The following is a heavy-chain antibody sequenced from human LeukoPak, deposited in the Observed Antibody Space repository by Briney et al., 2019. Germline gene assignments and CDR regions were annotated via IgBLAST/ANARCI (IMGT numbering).Heavy chain of an antibody. CDR1: GFTFTYFA. J-gene: IGHJ4*02. Sequence: GSLRLSCAASGFTFTYFAFSWVRQAPGKGLEWVSTISSSGDSTYYADSVKGRFTLSRDNSKNTLYLQMNSLRAEDTAVYYCAKNGKYYFDYWGQGTLLTVSS. CDR3: AKNGKYYFDY. CDR2: ISSSGDST. V-gene: IGHV3-23*01.